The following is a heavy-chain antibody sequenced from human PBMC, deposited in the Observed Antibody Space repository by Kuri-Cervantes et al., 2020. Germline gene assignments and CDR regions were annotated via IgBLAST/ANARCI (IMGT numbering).Heavy chain of an antibody. CDR1: GFTFSNYA. CDR3: ATKGDYGEGYFDY. CDR2: ISYDGSNK. D-gene: IGHD4-17*01. V-gene: IGHV3-30-3*01. Sequence: GESLKISCAASGFTFSNYAMHWVRQTPGKGLEWVAVISYDGSNKYYADSVKGRFTISRDNSKNTLYLQMNSLRTDDTTVYYCATKGDYGEGYFDYWGQGTLVTVSS. J-gene: IGHJ4*02.